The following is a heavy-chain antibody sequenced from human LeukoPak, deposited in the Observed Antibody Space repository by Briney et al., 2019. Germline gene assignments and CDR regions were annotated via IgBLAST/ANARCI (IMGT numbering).Heavy chain of an antibody. J-gene: IGHJ4*02. CDR1: GGSFSGYY. CDR3: ARASDSGDWHLGY. Sequence: KPSETLSLTCAVYGGSFSGYYWSWIRQSPGKGLEWIGYVYDRGGTNYNPSLKSRAIISADTSKNQFSLKVTSVTAADTAVYYCARASDSGDWHLGYWGQGTLVTVSS. V-gene: IGHV4-59*01. D-gene: IGHD2-21*02. CDR2: VYDRGGT.